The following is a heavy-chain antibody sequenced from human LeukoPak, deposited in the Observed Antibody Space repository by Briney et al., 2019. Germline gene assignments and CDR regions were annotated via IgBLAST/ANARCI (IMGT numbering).Heavy chain of an antibody. D-gene: IGHD4-17*01. V-gene: IGHV3-49*04. CDR1: GFTFGDYA. J-gene: IGHJ4*02. CDR2: IRSEAYGGTT. CDR3: TRENYGDYPVDY. Sequence: GGSLRLSCTASGFTFGDYAMSWVRQAPGKGLEWVGFIRSEAYGGTTEYAASVKGRFTISRDDSKSIAYLQMNSLKTEDTAVYYCTRENYGDYPVDYWGQGTLVTVSS.